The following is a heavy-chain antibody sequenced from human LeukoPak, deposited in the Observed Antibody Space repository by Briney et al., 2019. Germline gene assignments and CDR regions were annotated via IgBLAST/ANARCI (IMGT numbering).Heavy chain of an antibody. Sequence: GGSLRLSCAASGFSLNTYSMNWVRQAPGKGLEWVSYISSSSTTIYYADSVKGRFTISRENAKNSVYLQMTSLRAEDTAVYHCAAGGDYYYHMDVWGKGTTVTVSS. CDR1: GFSLNTYS. CDR2: ISSSSTTI. V-gene: IGHV3-48*04. CDR3: AAGGDYYYHMDV. D-gene: IGHD3-10*01. J-gene: IGHJ6*03.